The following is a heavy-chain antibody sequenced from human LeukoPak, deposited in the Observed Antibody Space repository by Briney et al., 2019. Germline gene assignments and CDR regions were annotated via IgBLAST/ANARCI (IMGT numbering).Heavy chain of an antibody. CDR2: ISSSGSTI. J-gene: IGHJ4*02. Sequence: GGSLRLSCAAYGFTFSSYEMNWVRQAPGKGLEWVSYISSSGSTIYYADSVKGRFTISRDNAKNSLYLQMNSLRAEDTAVYYCGRWLYSSGWAIDYWGQGTLVTVSS. V-gene: IGHV3-48*03. CDR1: GFTFSSYE. CDR3: GRWLYSSGWAIDY. D-gene: IGHD6-19*01.